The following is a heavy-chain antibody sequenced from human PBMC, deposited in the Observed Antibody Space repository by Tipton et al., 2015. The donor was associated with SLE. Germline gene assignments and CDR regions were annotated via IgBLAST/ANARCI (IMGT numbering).Heavy chain of an antibody. D-gene: IGHD6-13*01. V-gene: IGHV3-53*05. CDR3: ARDPYSSSRTWYYGMDV. CDR1: GFTVSSKY. Sequence: SLRLSCAASGFTVSSKYMSWVRQAPGKGLEWVSGIYSGGSTYYADSVKGRFTISRDNSKNTLYLQMNSLRAEDTAVYYCARDPYSSSRTWYYGMDVWGQGTTVTVSS. CDR2: IYSGGST. J-gene: IGHJ6*02.